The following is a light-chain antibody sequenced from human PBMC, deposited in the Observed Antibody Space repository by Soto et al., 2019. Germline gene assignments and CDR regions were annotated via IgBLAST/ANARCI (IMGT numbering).Light chain of an antibody. Sequence: QMTQSPSSLSASVGDRVTSTCRASQSISSYLNWYQQKPGKAPKLLIYAASSLQSGVPSRFSGSGSGTDFTLTISSLQPEDFATYYCQQSYSTPRTFGQGTKVAIK. CDR3: QQSYSTPRT. CDR1: QSISSY. V-gene: IGKV1-39*01. J-gene: IGKJ1*01. CDR2: AAS.